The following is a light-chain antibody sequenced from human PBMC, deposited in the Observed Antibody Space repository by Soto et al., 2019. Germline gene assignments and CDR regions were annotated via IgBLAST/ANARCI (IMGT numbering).Light chain of an antibody. CDR2: EVS. V-gene: IGLV2-8*01. Sequence: QSALTQPPSASGSPGQSATISCTGTSSDVGAYNYVSWYQQHPGKAPKLMIYEVSQRPSGVPDRFSGSKSGNTASLTVSGLQAEDEAEYYCSSYAGSKIHYVFGTGTKLTVL. CDR1: SSDVGAYNY. CDR3: SSYAGSKIHYV. J-gene: IGLJ1*01.